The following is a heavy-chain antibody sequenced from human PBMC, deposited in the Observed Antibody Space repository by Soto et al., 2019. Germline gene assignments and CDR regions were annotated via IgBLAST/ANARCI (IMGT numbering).Heavy chain of an antibody. V-gene: IGHV1-8*01. CDR1: GYTFTNYD. J-gene: IGHJ5*02. Sequence: APVKVSCKASGYTFTNYDIHWVRQATGQGLEWMGWMNPDSGNTGQSKQFQGRVTMTRDTSISTAYMEMSSPRSEDTAVYYCARGRFRRTWFDPWGQGTLVTVSS. CDR3: ARGRFRRTWFDP. D-gene: IGHD3-16*01. CDR2: MNPDSGNT.